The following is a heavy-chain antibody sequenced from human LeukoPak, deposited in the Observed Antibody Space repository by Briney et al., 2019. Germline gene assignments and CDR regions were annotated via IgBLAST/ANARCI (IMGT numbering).Heavy chain of an antibody. CDR2: KWYDGSNK. V-gene: IGHV3-30*02. CDR1: GFTFSIYG. Sequence: PGGSLRLSCGASGFTFSIYGTQRARQSTGEGLEWEAFKWYDGSNKYYANSVKSRFTITRDNSKNTLYLQMNGLRAEDTAVYYCALGGYSSGWYYFDYWGQGTLVTVSS. J-gene: IGHJ4*02. CDR3: ALGGYSSGWYYFDY. D-gene: IGHD6-19*01.